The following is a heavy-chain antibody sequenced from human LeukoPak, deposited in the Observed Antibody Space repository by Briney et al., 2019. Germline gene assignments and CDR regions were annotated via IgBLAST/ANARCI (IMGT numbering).Heavy chain of an antibody. V-gene: IGHV3-7*01. CDR2: INRDGSEK. D-gene: IGHD5-24*01. J-gene: IGHJ4*02. CDR1: GFIFSNFW. Sequence: GSLRLSCAGSGFIFSNFWMGWARQGPGKGLQWVASINRDGSEKHPVDSVKGRFTISRDNAKNSVYLQMTGLTVDDTAVYYCVRDVDIWGQGTLVTVSS. CDR3: VRDVDI.